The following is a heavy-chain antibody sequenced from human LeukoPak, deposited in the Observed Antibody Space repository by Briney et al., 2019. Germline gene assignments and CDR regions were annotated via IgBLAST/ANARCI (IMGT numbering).Heavy chain of an antibody. V-gene: IGHV3-33*01. CDR2: IWSDGSNK. Sequence: GRSLRLSCAASGFTFSSYGMHWVRQAPGKGLEWVAVIWSDGSNKYYAESVKGRFTISRDNSKNTLYLQMNSLRAEDTAVYYCVRGGYYYDGSGYYYVYWGQGALVTVSS. CDR3: VRGGYYYDGSGYYYVY. J-gene: IGHJ4*02. D-gene: IGHD3-22*01. CDR1: GFTFSSYG.